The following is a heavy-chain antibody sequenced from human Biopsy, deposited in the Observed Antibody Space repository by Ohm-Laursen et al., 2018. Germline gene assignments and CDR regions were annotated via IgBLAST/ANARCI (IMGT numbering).Heavy chain of an antibody. CDR1: GGTFSSFG. Sequence: SSVKVSCKASGGTFSSFGISWVRQAPGQGLEWMGEINSMLGTTNYAQTFQGRVTITADESTSTAYMEVSSLRSEDTAVYYCAKRGVERGRPLAYWGQGTLVTVSS. V-gene: IGHV1-69*01. CDR2: INSMLGTT. D-gene: IGHD1-1*01. J-gene: IGHJ4*02. CDR3: AKRGVERGRPLAY.